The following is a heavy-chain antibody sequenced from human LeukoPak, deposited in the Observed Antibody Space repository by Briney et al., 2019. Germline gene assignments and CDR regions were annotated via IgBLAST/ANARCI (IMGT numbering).Heavy chain of an antibody. V-gene: IGHV4-38-2*02. CDR2: IYRSGST. J-gene: IGHJ4*02. Sequence: SETLSLTCTVSGYSISSGYYWGWIRQPPGKGLEWIGSIYRSGSTYYNPSLKSRVTISVDTSKNQFSLKLSSVTAADTAVYYCARGYSTSSKGDFDYWGQGTLVTVSS. D-gene: IGHD6-6*01. CDR3: ARGYSTSSKGDFDY. CDR1: GYSISSGYY.